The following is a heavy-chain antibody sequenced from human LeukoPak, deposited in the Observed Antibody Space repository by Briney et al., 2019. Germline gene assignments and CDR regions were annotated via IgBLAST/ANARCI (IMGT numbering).Heavy chain of an antibody. J-gene: IGHJ4*02. Sequence: GGSLRLSCAASGFTFSDYGMNWVRQAPGKGLEWVSAISGSGGSTYYADSVKGRFTISRDNSKNTLYLQMNSLRAEDTAVYYCAKDHQYYDSSGYYPPALDYWGQGTLVTVSS. CDR1: GFTFSDYG. V-gene: IGHV3-23*01. D-gene: IGHD3-22*01. CDR3: AKDHQYYDSSGYYPPALDY. CDR2: ISGSGGST.